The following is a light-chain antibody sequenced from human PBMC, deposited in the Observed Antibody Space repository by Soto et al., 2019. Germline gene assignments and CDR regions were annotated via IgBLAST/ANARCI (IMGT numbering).Light chain of an antibody. CDR3: QQRSKWPPGGT. CDR1: QSVSSY. Sequence: EIVLTQSPATLSLSPGERATLSCRASQSVSSYLAWYQQKPGQAPRLLIYDASNRATGIPARFSGSGSGTDFTLTISRLETEDFAVYYCQQRSKWPPGGTFGPGNKVDIK. CDR2: DAS. J-gene: IGKJ3*01. V-gene: IGKV3-11*01.